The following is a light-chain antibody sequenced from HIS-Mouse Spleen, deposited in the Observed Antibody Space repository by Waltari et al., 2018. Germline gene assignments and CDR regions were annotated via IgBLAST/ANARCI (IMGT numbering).Light chain of an antibody. V-gene: IGKV3-20*01. Sequence: EIVLTQSPGTLSLSPGERATLSCRASQSVSSSYLAWYQQKPGQAPRLLIYGASSRATGIPDKFSGSVYGTDFTLTISRLEPEDFAVYYCQQYGSSPPYTFGQGTKLEIK. CDR3: QQYGSSPPYT. J-gene: IGKJ2*01. CDR1: QSVSSSY. CDR2: GAS.